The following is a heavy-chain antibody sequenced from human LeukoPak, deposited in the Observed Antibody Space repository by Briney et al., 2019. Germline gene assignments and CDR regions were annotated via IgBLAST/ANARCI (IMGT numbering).Heavy chain of an antibody. Sequence: PGGSLRLSCAASGFTFSSYGMHWVRQAPGKGLEWVAFIRYDGSNKYYADSVKGRFTISRDNSKNTLYLQMNSLRAEDTAVYYCAKDISGSYGMYAFDIWGQGTMVTVSS. CDR1: GFTFSSYG. V-gene: IGHV3-30*02. CDR2: IRYDGSNK. D-gene: IGHD1-26*01. J-gene: IGHJ3*02. CDR3: AKDISGSYGMYAFDI.